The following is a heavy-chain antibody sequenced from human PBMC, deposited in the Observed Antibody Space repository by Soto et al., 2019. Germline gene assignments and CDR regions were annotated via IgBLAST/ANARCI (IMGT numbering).Heavy chain of an antibody. CDR2: IIPIFGTA. CDR3: ARGGPYMGTNDY. J-gene: IGHJ4*02. V-gene: IGHV1-69*01. CDR1: GGTFSSYA. Sequence: QVQLVQSGAEVKKPGSSVKVSCKASGGTFSSYAISWVRQAPGQGLEWMGGIIPIFGTANYAQKFQGRVTITADESTSTAYMELSRLRSEDTSVYYSARGGPYMGTNDYWGQGTLVTVSS. D-gene: IGHD2-2*02.